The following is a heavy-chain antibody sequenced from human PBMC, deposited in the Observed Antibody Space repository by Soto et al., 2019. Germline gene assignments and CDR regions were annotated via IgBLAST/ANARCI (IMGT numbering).Heavy chain of an antibody. V-gene: IGHV3-11*01. CDR3: ARVEYCSSTSCPEGGYYYYMDV. CDR2: ISSSGSTI. D-gene: IGHD2-2*01. CDR1: GFTFSDYY. J-gene: IGHJ6*03. Sequence: GGSLRLSCAASGFTFSDYYMSWIRQAPGKGLEWVSYISSSGSTIYYADSVKGRFTISRDNAKNSLYLQMNSLRAEDTAVYYCARVEYCSSTSCPEGGYYYYMDVWGKGTTVTVSS.